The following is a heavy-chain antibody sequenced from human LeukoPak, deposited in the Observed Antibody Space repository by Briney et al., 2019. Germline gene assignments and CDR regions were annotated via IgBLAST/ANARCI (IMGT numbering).Heavy chain of an antibody. D-gene: IGHD3-3*01. J-gene: IGHJ5*02. V-gene: IGHV4-31*03. Sequence: SETLSLTCTVSGGSISSGGYYWSWIRQYPGKGLEWIGYIYYSGSTYYNPSLKSRVTISVDTSKNQFSLKLSSVTAADTAVYYCASQQPAYDFWSGYYPDRFDPWGQGTLVTVSS. CDR1: GGSISSGGYY. CDR2: IYYSGST. CDR3: ASQQPAYDFWSGYYPDRFDP.